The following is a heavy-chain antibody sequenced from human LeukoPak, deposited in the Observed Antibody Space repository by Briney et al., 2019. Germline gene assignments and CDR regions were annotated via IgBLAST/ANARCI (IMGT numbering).Heavy chain of an antibody. J-gene: IGHJ4*02. CDR3: ARDVRPDY. D-gene: IGHD6-6*01. Sequence: GGSLRLSCAASGFTFSRHWMSWVRQAPGKGLEWVANIKQDGTEKYYMDSVKGRFSISRDNAKNSLYLQMNALRAEDTAVYYCARDVRPDYWGQGTLVTVST. CDR2: IKQDGTEK. V-gene: IGHV3-7*04. CDR1: GFTFSRHW.